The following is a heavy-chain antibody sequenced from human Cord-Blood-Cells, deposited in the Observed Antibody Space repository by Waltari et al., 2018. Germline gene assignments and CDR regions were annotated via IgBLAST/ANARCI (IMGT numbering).Heavy chain of an antibody. J-gene: IGHJ4*02. CDR1: GFTFSSYA. V-gene: IGHV3-30-3*01. CDR2: ISYDGSNK. D-gene: IGHD5-12*01. CDR3: ARDWFSGHEDY. Sequence: QVQLVESGGGVVQPGRSLRLSCAAAGFTFSSYAMQWVRQAPGKGLEWVAVISYDGSNKYYADSVKGRFTISRDNSKNTLYLQMNSLRAEDTAVYYCARDWFSGHEDYWGQGTLVTVSS.